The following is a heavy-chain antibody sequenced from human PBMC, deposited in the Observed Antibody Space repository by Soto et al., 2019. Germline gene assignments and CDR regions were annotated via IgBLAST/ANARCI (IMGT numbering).Heavy chain of an antibody. CDR3: AGAGDYRDNWFDP. CDR2: MNPNSGNT. J-gene: IGHJ5*02. V-gene: IGHV1-8*01. D-gene: IGHD3-16*01. Sequence: EASVKVSCKASGYTFTSYDINWVRQATGQGLEWMGWMNPNSGNTGYAQKFQGRVTMTRNTSISTAYMELSSLRSEDTAVYYCAGAGDYRDNWFDPWGQGTLVTVSS. CDR1: GYTFTSYD.